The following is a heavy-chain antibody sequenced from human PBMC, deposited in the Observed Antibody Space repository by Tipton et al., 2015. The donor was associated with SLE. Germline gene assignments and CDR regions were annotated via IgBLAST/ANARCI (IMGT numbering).Heavy chain of an antibody. Sequence: TLSLTCTVSGGSITSSSYYWGWIRQPPGKGLEWIGSFFYSESTYYYNPSLKSRITMFLDTSKNQFSLSLSSVTATDTAMYYCARELGEQWLERNNWFDPWGQGTLVSVSS. CDR1: GGSITSSSYY. CDR3: ARELGEQWLERNNWFDP. D-gene: IGHD6-19*01. J-gene: IGHJ5*02. V-gene: IGHV4-39*07. CDR2: FFYSESTY.